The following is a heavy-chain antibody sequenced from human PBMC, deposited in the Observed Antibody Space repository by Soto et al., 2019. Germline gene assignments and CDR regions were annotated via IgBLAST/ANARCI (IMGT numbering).Heavy chain of an antibody. Sequence: QVQLQESGPGLVKPSGTLSLTCAVSGGSISSSNWWSWVRQPPGKGLEWIGEIYHSGSTNYNPSLKSRVTXXVDQSKNQFSLXLXSXXAADTAVYYCARDSRPNYYDSSGYYWGDYYYGMDVWGQGTTVTVSS. D-gene: IGHD3-22*01. CDR3: ARDSRPNYYDSSGYYWGDYYYGMDV. V-gene: IGHV4-4*02. J-gene: IGHJ6*02. CDR2: IYHSGST. CDR1: GGSISSSNW.